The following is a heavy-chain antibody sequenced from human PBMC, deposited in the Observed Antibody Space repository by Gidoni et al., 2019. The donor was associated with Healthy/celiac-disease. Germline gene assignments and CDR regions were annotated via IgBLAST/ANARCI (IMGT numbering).Heavy chain of an antibody. D-gene: IGHD3-10*01. CDR2: ISWNSGSI. CDR1: GFTFDDYA. V-gene: IGHV3-9*01. Sequence: EVQLVESGGGLVQPGRSLRLSCAASGFTFDDYAMHWVRQAPGTGLEWVSGISWNSGSIGYADSVKGRFTISRDNAKNSLYLQMNSLRAEDTALYYCAKAQESNRGYFDYWGQGTLVTVSS. CDR3: AKAQESNRGYFDY. J-gene: IGHJ4*02.